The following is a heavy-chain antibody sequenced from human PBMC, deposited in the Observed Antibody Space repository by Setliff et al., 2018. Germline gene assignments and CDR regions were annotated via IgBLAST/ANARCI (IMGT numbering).Heavy chain of an antibody. Sequence: GGSLRLSCAASRFTFSNYWMSWVRQAPGKGLEWVANIKEDGSEKYYVDSVKGRFTISRDNAKNSLDLQMDSLRAEDTAVYYCVRDQDYYGMDVWGQGTTVTVSS. V-gene: IGHV3-7*01. CDR2: IKEDGSEK. CDR3: VRDQDYYGMDV. CDR1: RFTFSNYW. J-gene: IGHJ6*02.